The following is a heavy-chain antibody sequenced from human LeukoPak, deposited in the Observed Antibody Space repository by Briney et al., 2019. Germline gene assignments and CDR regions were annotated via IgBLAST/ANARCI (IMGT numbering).Heavy chain of an antibody. CDR1: GFTFSSYA. D-gene: IGHD3-16*02. J-gene: IGHJ4*02. CDR2: ISGSGGST. V-gene: IGHV3-23*01. Sequence: GGSLRLSCAASGFTFSSYAMSWVRQAPGKGLEWVSAISGSGGSTYYADSVKGRFTISRDNSKNTLYLQMNSLRADDTAVYYCAKNPLFVWGSYRSTYYFDYWGQGTLVTVSS. CDR3: AKNPLFVWGSYRSTYYFDY.